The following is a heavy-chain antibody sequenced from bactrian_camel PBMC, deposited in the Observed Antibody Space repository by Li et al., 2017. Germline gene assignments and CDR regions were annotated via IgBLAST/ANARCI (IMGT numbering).Heavy chain of an antibody. Sequence: VQLVESGGELVQPGGSLILSCAASGFTFSSFSMSWVRQAPGKGLEWVSSLNSGGSTTYYSDSAKGRFTISQDSAKNTLYLQTISLKTEDTAMYYCAARSWRCMSGAEEWDYWGQGTQVTVS. CDR2: LNSGGSTT. J-gene: IGHJ4*01. CDR1: GFTFSSFS. CDR3: AARSWRCMSGAEEWDY. V-gene: IGHV3S40*01. D-gene: IGHD1*01.